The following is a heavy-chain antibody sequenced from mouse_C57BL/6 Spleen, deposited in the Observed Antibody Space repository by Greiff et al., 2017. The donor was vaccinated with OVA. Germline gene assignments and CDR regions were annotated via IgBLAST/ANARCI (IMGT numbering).Heavy chain of an antibody. V-gene: IGHV1-84*01. Sequence: VQLQESGPELVKPGASVKISCKASGYTFTDYYINWVKQRPGQGLEWIGWIYPGSGNTKYNEKFKGKATLTVDTSSSTAYMQLSSLTSEDSAVYFCAREEGDYYGSTGYFDVWGTGTTVTVSS. J-gene: IGHJ1*03. CDR3: AREEGDYYGSTGYFDV. CDR2: IYPGSGNT. CDR1: GYTFTDYY. D-gene: IGHD1-1*01.